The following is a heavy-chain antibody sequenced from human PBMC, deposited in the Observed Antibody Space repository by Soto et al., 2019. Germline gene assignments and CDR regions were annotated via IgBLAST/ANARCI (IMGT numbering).Heavy chain of an antibody. D-gene: IGHD1-26*01. J-gene: IGHJ6*03. CDR1: GFIFNNFG. Sequence: GGSLRLSCAASGFIFNNFGMYWVRQAPGKGLEWVAVIWFDGSTTYYADSVKGRCTISRDNSKNTLYLEMNSLRAEDTAVYYCAKDELGTYYYYMDVWGKGTTVTVSS. CDR2: IWFDGSTT. CDR3: AKDELGTYYYYMDV. V-gene: IGHV3-33*06.